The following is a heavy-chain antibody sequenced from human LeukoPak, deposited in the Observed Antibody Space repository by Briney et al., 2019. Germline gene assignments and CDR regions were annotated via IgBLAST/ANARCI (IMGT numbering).Heavy chain of an antibody. CDR1: GFPFSSYW. V-gene: IGHV3-7*01. Sequence: PGGSLRLSCVASGFPFSSYWMTWVRQAPGKGLEWVANIKQDGSKKSYVDSVKGRFTISGDNAKNSLYLQANSLRAENTAVYYCARGRPLLYSSGWSSDYWGQGALVTVSS. J-gene: IGHJ4*02. CDR2: IKQDGSKK. CDR3: ARGRPLLYSSGWSSDY. D-gene: IGHD6-19*01.